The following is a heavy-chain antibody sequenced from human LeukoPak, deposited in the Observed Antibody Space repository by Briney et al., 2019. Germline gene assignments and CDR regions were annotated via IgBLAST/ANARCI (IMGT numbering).Heavy chain of an antibody. Sequence: PGGSLRLSCAASGFTFSSYGMHWVRQAPGKGLEWVAVISYDGSNKYYADSVKGRFTISRDNSKNTLYLQMNSLRAEDTAVYYCAKGGYYDSSGYSLGDYWGQGTLVTASS. CDR3: AKGGYYDSSGYSLGDY. V-gene: IGHV3-30*18. CDR1: GFTFSSYG. CDR2: ISYDGSNK. D-gene: IGHD3-22*01. J-gene: IGHJ4*02.